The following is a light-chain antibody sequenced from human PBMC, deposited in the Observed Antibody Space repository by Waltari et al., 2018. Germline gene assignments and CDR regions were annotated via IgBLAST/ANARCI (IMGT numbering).Light chain of an antibody. CDR1: NIESTS. V-gene: IGLV3-21*04. CDR3: QVWDDTTNSGV. J-gene: IGLJ3*02. Sequence: HVVTQPPSVSVAPGKTATFTCGGLNIESTSVTRYQQKPGQAPVLVIFYDSDRPSGIPERFSGSNSGNTATLTISWVEAGDEADYHCQVWDDTTNSGVFGGGTRLTVL. CDR2: YDS.